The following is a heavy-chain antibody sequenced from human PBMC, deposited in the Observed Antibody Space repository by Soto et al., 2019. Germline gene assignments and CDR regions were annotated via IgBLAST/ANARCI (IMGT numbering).Heavy chain of an antibody. Sequence: PGGSRRLSCAASGFSIRNSWMTWARQAPGKGLEWVATIKADGSGKYYVDSVRGRFTISRDNAENSMYLQMDSLRPEDTAVFYCTRDPFFGAFDYWGQGALVTVSS. J-gene: IGHJ4*02. V-gene: IGHV3-7*01. CDR2: IKADGSGK. CDR1: GFSIRNSW. D-gene: IGHD3-10*01. CDR3: TRDPFFGAFDY.